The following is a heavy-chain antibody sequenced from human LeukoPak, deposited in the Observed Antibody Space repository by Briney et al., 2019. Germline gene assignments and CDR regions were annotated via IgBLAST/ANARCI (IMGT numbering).Heavy chain of an antibody. V-gene: IGHV3-30*04. D-gene: IGHD5-18*01. CDR3: ARDRSYGLAYMDV. Sequence: AGGSLGLSCAASGFTFSSYAMHWVRQAPGKVLEWVAVISYDGSNKYYADSVKGRFTISRDNSKNTLYLQMNSLRAEDTAVYYCARDRSYGLAYMDVWGKGTTVTVSS. J-gene: IGHJ6*03. CDR2: ISYDGSNK. CDR1: GFTFSSYA.